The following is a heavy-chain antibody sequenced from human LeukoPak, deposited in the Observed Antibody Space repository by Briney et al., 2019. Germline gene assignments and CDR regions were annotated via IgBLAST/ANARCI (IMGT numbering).Heavy chain of an antibody. CDR3: ANGLAASGNFLLRDYYYFIDV. V-gene: IGHV3-23*01. Sequence: GGSLRLSCAASGFTFSSYSMNWVRQAPGKGLEWVSTINGNGAATYYADSFKGRFLISRDDSKSTVYLRMNKLRVEDSGLYYCANGLAASGNFLLRDYYYFIDVWGNGTTVIVS. CDR1: GFTFSSYS. CDR2: INGNGAAT. J-gene: IGHJ6*03. D-gene: IGHD1-26*01.